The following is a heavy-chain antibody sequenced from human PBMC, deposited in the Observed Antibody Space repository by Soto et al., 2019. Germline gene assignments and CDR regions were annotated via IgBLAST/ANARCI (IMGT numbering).Heavy chain of an antibody. CDR1: GYTFTGYY. Sequence: ASVKVSCKASGYTFTGYYMHWVRQAPGQGLEWMGWINPNSGGTNYAQKFQGWVTMTRDTSISTAYMELSRLRSDDTAVYYCATTGIAAAGLPDYWGQGTLVTVSS. CDR2: INPNSGGT. CDR3: ATTGIAAAGLPDY. D-gene: IGHD6-13*01. V-gene: IGHV1-2*04. J-gene: IGHJ4*02.